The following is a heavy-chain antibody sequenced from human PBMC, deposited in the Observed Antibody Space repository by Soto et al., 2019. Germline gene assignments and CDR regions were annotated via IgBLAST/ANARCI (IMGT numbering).Heavy chain of an antibody. D-gene: IGHD3-10*02. Sequence: EVHLLESGGGLTQPGGSLRLSCVTSGFAFSPYAMSWVRQAPGKGPEWVSSISSSGDRTYYADSVKGRFTISRDNSKNMLYLQMSSLQADDTALYYCAKDPNGNYVGAFDMRGHGTMVTVSS. CDR3: AKDPNGNYVGAFDM. CDR2: ISSSGDRT. V-gene: IGHV3-23*01. J-gene: IGHJ3*02. CDR1: GFAFSPYA.